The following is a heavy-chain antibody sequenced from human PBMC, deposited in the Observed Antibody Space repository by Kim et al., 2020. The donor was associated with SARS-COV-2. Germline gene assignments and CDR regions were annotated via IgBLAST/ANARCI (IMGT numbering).Heavy chain of an antibody. CDR1: GGSINSGGYS. Sequence: SETLSLTCAVSGGSINSGGYSWSWIRQPPGKDLEWIGYIYESVTNYYNPSLKGRVTMSVDSSNNQLSLNLTSVTAEDTAVYYCARGGVEDYFDYWGQGVLVTVSS. J-gene: IGHJ4*02. V-gene: IGHV4-30-2*01. CDR3: ARGGVEDYFDY. CDR2: IYESVTN. D-gene: IGHD2-21*01.